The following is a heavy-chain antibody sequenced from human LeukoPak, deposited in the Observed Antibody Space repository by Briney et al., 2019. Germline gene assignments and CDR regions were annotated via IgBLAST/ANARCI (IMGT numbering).Heavy chain of an antibody. J-gene: IGHJ5*02. CDR1: GGSISSYC. D-gene: IGHD3-10*01. CDR3: ARDRGTDGSDQLDP. CDR2: ICSSGST. V-gene: IGHV4-4*07. Sequence: SETLSLTCTVSGGSISSYCWIWVRQPAEKGLEWIGRICSSGSTIYNPSLKSRVAMLSDMSNNQFSLRLSSVTAADTAVYYCARDRGTDGSDQLDPWGQGTLVTVSS.